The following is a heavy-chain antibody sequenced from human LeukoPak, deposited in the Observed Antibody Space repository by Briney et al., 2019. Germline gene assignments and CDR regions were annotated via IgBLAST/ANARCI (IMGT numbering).Heavy chain of an antibody. V-gene: IGHV4-59*08. CDR1: GASLRDYY. CDR3: ARGYWFDL. Sequence: SETLSLTCSVSGASLRDYYWTWIRQSPGKGLEWIGYLHYSGSTSYNPSLKSRVTTSVDVSKNQFSLKLTSVTAEDTAIYYCARGYWFDLWGQGTRVTVSS. CDR2: LHYSGST. J-gene: IGHJ5*02.